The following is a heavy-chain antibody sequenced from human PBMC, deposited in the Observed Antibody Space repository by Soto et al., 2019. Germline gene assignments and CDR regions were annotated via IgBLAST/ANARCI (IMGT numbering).Heavy chain of an antibody. J-gene: IGHJ4*02. CDR2: IYYDGNT. D-gene: IGHD6-6*01. Sequence: SETLSLTCIVSGDSITSSNYYWGWIRQPPGKGLGCIGNIYYDGNTYYNPSLKSRVTISLDTSKNQFSLRLNSVTAADTAVYYCARSTISPRLFMYPYYSWGQGTLVTVSS. V-gene: IGHV4-39*01. CDR3: ARSTISPRLFMYPYYS. CDR1: GDSITSSNYY.